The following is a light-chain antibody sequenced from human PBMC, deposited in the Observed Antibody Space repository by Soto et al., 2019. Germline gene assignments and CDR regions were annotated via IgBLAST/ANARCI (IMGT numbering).Light chain of an antibody. V-gene: IGKV1-12*01. Sequence: DIQMTQSPSFVSASVEDRVTITCRASQGMSRRLAWYQQRPGKAPELLIYGASSLQSGVPSWFSGSGSGTDFTLTISSLQPEDFATYYCQLANSFPLTFGQGTRLEIK. CDR3: QLANSFPLT. CDR2: GAS. CDR1: QGMSRR. J-gene: IGKJ5*01.